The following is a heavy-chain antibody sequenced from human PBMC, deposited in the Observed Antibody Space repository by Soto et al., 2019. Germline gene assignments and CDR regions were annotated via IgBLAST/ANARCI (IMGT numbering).Heavy chain of an antibody. D-gene: IGHD3-10*01. Sequence: SQTLSLTCAISGDSVSSNSAAWNWIRHSPSRGLEWLGRTYYRSKWYNDYAVSVKSRITINPDTSKNQFSPQRNSVTPEDTAVYYCARIIFGSVIGAFDILGQGTMVTDSS. CDR1: GDSVSSNSAA. CDR2: TYYRSKWYN. V-gene: IGHV6-1*01. J-gene: IGHJ3*02. CDR3: ARIIFGSVIGAFDI.